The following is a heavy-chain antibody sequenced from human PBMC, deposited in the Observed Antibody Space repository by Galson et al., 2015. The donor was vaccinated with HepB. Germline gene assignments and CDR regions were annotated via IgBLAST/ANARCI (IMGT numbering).Heavy chain of an antibody. CDR2: ISSNGGST. V-gene: IGHV3-64D*06. CDR3: VKYSSSWLVHDAFDI. CDR1: GFTFSSYA. D-gene: IGHD6-13*01. J-gene: IGHJ3*02. Sequence: SLSLSCAASGFTFSSYAMHWVRQAPGKGLEYVSAISSNGGSTYYADSVKGRFTISRDNSKNTLYLQMSSLRAEDTAVYYCVKYSSSWLVHDAFDIWGQGTMVTVSS.